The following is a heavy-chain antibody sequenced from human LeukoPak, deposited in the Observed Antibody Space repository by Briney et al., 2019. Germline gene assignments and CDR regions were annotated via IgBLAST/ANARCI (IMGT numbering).Heavy chain of an antibody. J-gene: IGHJ4*02. D-gene: IGHD6-13*01. CDR2: INPNSGGT. CDR3: ARDHKSSSWYSD. Sequence: GASVKVSRKASGYTFTGYYMYWVRQAPGQGLEWMGRINPNSGGTNYAQKFQGRVTMTRDTSISTAYMELSRLRSDDTAVYYCARDHKSSSWYSDWGQGTLVTVSS. CDR1: GYTFTGYY. V-gene: IGHV1-2*06.